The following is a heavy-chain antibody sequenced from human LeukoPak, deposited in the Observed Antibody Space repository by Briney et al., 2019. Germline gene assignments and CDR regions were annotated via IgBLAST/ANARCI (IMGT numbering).Heavy chain of an antibody. D-gene: IGHD6-13*01. J-gene: IGHJ4*02. CDR1: GGSISSYY. Sequence: SETLSLTCTVSGGSISSYYWSWIRQPPGKGLEWIGYIYYSGSTNYNPSLKSRVTISVDTSKNQFSLKLSSVTAADTAVYCCARVVAAGIDYWGQGTLVTVSS. V-gene: IGHV4-59*01. CDR2: IYYSGST. CDR3: ARVVAAGIDY.